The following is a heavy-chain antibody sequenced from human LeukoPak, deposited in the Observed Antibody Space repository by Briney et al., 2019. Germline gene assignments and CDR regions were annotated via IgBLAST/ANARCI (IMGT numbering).Heavy chain of an antibody. CDR2: MNPNSGNT. D-gene: IGHD6-19*01. J-gene: IGHJ3*02. CDR3: AREGAVAGNAFDI. Sequence: GASVKVSCKASGYTFTSYDINWVRQATGQGLEWMGWMNPNSGNTGYAQKFQGRVTITRNTSISTAYMELSSLRSEDTAVYYCAREGAVAGNAFDIWGQGTMVTVSS. CDR1: GYTFTSYD. V-gene: IGHV1-8*03.